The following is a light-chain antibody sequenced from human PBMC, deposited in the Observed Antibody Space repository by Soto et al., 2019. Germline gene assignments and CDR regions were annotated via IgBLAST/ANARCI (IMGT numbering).Light chain of an antibody. Sequence: QSALTQPASVSGSPGQSITISCTGSSSDVGAYNFVSWYQQHPGRAPKLMIYEVTSRPSGVSNRFSGSKSGNTASLAISGLQAEDEADYYCVSYATSTTLDVFGSGTKVTVL. CDR3: VSYATSTTLDV. CDR1: SSDVGAYNF. CDR2: EVT. V-gene: IGLV2-14*01. J-gene: IGLJ1*01.